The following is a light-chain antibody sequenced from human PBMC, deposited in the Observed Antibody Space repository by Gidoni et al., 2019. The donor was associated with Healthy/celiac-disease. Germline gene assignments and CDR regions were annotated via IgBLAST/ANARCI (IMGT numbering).Light chain of an antibody. CDR2: DAS. Sequence: EIVLTQSPATLSLSPGERATLSCRASQSVSSYLAWYQQKPGQAPRLLIYDASNRATGIPARFSGSGSGTDFTLTISSLEPEDFAVYYCQQRSNFSFTFGPXTKVDIK. CDR3: QQRSNFSFT. V-gene: IGKV3-11*01. CDR1: QSVSSY. J-gene: IGKJ3*01.